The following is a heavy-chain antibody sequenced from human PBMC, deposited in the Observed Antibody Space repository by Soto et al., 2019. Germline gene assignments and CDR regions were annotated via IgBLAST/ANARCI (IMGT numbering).Heavy chain of an antibody. CDR1: GCSSAGSRNY. Sequence: LPCAGSGCSSAGSRNYLGWLSPSPGKGLEWIGSVYYRGRSYSKSSVKSRVTISVDTSKNQFSLNFNSVTASDTALFYCVSQRPPVLTQPYFDYWGPGAGVTVS. J-gene: IGHJ4*02. D-gene: IGHD1-20*01. V-gene: IGHV4-39*01. CDR3: VSQRPPVLTQPYFDY. CDR2: VYYRGRS.